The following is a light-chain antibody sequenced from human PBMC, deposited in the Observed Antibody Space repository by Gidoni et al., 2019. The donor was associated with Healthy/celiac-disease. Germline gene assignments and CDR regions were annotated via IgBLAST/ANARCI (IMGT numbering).Light chain of an antibody. CDR2: DAS. J-gene: IGKJ2*01. Sequence: EIVLTQSPATLSLSPGERATLSCRASQSVSSYLAWYQQKPGQAPRLLIYDASNRATGIPARFSGSGSGTDFTLTISSLEPEDFAVYYCQQRSNWYXXXQGTKLEIK. CDR1: QSVSSY. V-gene: IGKV3-11*01. CDR3: QQRSNWYX.